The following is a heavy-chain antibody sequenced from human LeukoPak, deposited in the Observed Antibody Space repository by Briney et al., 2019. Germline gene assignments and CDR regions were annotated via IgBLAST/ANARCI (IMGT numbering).Heavy chain of an antibody. D-gene: IGHD3-22*01. V-gene: IGHV1-69*05. CDR1: GGTFSSYA. CDR3: ASGYYDSSGYYPFDY. CDR2: IIPIFGTA. J-gene: IGHJ4*02. Sequence: SVKVSCKASGGTFSSYAISWVRQAPGQGLEWMGGIIPIFGTANYAQKFQGRVTITTDESTSTAYMELGSLRSEDTAVYYCASGYYDSSGYYPFDYWGQGTLVTVSS.